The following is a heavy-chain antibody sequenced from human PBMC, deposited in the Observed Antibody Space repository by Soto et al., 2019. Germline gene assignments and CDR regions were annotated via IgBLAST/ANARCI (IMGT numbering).Heavy chain of an antibody. V-gene: IGHV4-39*01. D-gene: IGHD3-16*01. J-gene: IGHJ5*02. CDR3: ASTSRTYNWFDP. CDR1: GGSISSSSYY. CDR2: IYYSGST. Sequence: QLQLQESGPGLVKPSETLSLACTVSGGSISSSSYYWGWIRQPPGKGLEWIGSIYYSGSTYYNPSLKSRVTVSVDTSKNQFSLKRSSVTAADTAVYYCASTSRTYNWFDPWGQRTLVTVSS.